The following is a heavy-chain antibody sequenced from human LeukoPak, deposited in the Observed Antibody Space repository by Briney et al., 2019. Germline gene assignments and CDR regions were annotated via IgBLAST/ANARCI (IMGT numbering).Heavy chain of an antibody. V-gene: IGHV4-59*01. CDR1: GGSISSYY. J-gene: IGHJ4*02. CDR3: ARVRAYDYVWGSYRRYYFDC. Sequence: SETLSLTCTVSGGSISSYYWSWIRQPPGKGLEWIGYIYYSGSTNYNPSLKSRVTISVDTSKNQFSLKLSSVTAADTAVYYCARVRAYDYVWGSYRRYYFDCWGQGTLVTVSS. CDR2: IYYSGST. D-gene: IGHD3-16*02.